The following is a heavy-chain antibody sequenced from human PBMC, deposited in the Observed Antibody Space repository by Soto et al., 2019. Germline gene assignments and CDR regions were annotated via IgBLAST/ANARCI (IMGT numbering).Heavy chain of an antibody. V-gene: IGHV1-69*12. Sequence: QVQLVQSGAEVKKPGSSVKVSCKASGGTFSSYAISWVRQAPGQGLEWMGGIIPIFGTANYAQKFQGRVTIHADESTSTAYMELSSLRSEDTAVYYCARARTEYSSGWYGAWGYYYGMDVWGQGTTVTVSS. CDR2: IIPIFGTA. CDR3: ARARTEYSSGWYGAWGYYYGMDV. CDR1: GGTFSSYA. D-gene: IGHD6-13*01. J-gene: IGHJ6*02.